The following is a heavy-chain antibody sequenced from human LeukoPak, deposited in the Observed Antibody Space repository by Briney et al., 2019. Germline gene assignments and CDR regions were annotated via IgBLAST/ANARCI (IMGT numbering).Heavy chain of an antibody. J-gene: IGHJ1*01. CDR3: ARGRYYYDSSGAFQH. D-gene: IGHD3-22*01. CDR2: IYYSGST. Sequence: KSSETLSLTCTVSGGSISSYYWSWIRQPPGKGLEWIGYIYYSGSTNYNPSLKSRVTISVDTSKNQFSLKLSSVTAADTAVYYCARGRYYYDSSGAFQHWGQGTLVTVSS. CDR1: GGSISSYY. V-gene: IGHV4-59*12.